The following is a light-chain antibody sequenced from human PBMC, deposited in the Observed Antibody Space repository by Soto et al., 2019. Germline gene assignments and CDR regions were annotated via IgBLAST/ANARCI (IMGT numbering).Light chain of an antibody. V-gene: IGLV1-40*01. CDR3: CSYATTFYV. CDR2: GNS. CDR1: SSNIGAGYD. Sequence: QSVLTQPPSVSGAPGQRVTISCTGSSSNIGAGYDVHWYQQLPGTAPKLLIYGNSNRPSGVPDRFSGSKSGTSASLAITGLQAEDEADYYCCSYATTFYVFGSGTKLTVL. J-gene: IGLJ1*01.